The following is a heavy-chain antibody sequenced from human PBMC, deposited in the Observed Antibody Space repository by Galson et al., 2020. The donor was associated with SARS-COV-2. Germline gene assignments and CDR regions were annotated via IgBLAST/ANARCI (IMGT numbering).Heavy chain of an antibody. Sequence: SGPPLVKPTQTLTLTCTFSGFSLSTSGVGVGWIRQPPGKAMEWLALIYWDDDKRYSPSLKSRLTITKDTSKNQVVLTMTNMDPVDTAKYYCAHRGSLVEFDYWGQGTLVTVSS. CDR3: AHRGSLVEFDY. CDR2: IYWDDDK. J-gene: IGHJ4*02. D-gene: IGHD2-8*02. CDR1: GFSLSTSGVG. V-gene: IGHV2-5*02.